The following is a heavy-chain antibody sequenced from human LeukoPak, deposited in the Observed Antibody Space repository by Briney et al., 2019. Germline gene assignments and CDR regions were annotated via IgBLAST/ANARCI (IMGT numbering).Heavy chain of an antibody. CDR3: VRQGGWGGAASLIDF. CDR2: MFYGGST. CDR1: GVSIRTSTHY. V-gene: IGHV4-39*01. J-gene: IGHJ4*02. Sequence: PSETLSLTCTVSGVSIRTSTHYWAWIRQPPGKGLVWIASMFYGGSTYYNASLRSRLSLSVDTSRNQFSLKLTSVTASDTAIFYCVRQGGWGGAASLIDFWGQGTLVTVSS. D-gene: IGHD2-15*01.